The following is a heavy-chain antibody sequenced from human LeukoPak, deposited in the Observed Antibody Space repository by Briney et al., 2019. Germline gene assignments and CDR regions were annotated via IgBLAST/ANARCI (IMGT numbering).Heavy chain of an antibody. D-gene: IGHD6-13*01. Sequence: GGSPRLSCAASGFTFSSYAMSWVRQAPGKGLEWVSAISGSGGSTYYADSVKGRSTISRDNSKNTLYLQMNSLRAEDTAVYYCAKGSRSSWYKDYYFDYWGQGTLVTVSS. CDR3: AKGSRSSWYKDYYFDY. V-gene: IGHV3-23*01. CDR2: ISGSGGST. CDR1: GFTFSSYA. J-gene: IGHJ4*02.